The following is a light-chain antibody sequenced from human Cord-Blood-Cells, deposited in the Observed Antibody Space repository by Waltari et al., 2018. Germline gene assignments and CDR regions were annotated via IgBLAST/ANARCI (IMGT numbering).Light chain of an antibody. V-gene: IGKV4-1*01. CDR1: QSVLYSSNNKNY. CDR2: WAS. J-gene: IGKJ4*01. CDR3: QQYYSTPLT. Sequence: DLVLAPSPASLAVSVGEGATPNCKSRQSVLYSSNNKNYLAWYQQNPGQPPKLLIYWASTRESGVPDRFSGSGSGTDFTLTISSLQAEDVAVYYCQQYYSTPLTFGGGTKVEIK.